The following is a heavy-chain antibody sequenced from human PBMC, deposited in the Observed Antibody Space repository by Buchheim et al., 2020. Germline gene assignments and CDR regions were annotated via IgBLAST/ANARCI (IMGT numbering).Heavy chain of an antibody. D-gene: IGHD2-2*01. CDR1: GYTFTSYD. CDR3: ARIRLGYCSSTSGRNNWFDP. J-gene: IGHJ5*02. V-gene: IGHV1-8*01. Sequence: QVQLVQSGAEVKKPGASVKVSCKASGYTFTSYDINWVRQATGQGLEWMGWMNPNSGNTGYAQKFQGRVTMTRNTSISTAYMGLSSLRSEDTAVYYCARIRLGYCSSTSGRNNWFDPWGQGTL. CDR2: MNPNSGNT.